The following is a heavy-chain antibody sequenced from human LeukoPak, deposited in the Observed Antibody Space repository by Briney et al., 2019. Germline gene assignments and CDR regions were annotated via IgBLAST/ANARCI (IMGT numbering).Heavy chain of an antibody. CDR3: ARSMMTVAAFDY. V-gene: IGHV3-11*01. D-gene: IGHD1-26*01. Sequence: NTGGSLRLSCAASGFTFSDYYLSWIRQAPGKGLECVSYISRTSDIIYYTDSVKGRFTISRDNAKKSLYLQMNSLRAEDTAVYFCARSMMTVAAFDYWGHGTLVTVSS. CDR1: GFTFSDYY. J-gene: IGHJ4*01. CDR2: ISRTSDII.